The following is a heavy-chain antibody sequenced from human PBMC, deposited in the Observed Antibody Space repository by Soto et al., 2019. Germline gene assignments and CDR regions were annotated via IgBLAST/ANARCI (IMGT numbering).Heavy chain of an antibody. J-gene: IGHJ6*02. Sequence: GASVKVSCKASGYTFRGHSITWVRQAPGQGLEWMGRISGYNGNTNYARTLRGRLTLTTDTSTSTAYMELRSLTSDDTAVYYCARDVFCGGAPACPDMDVWGQGTTVTVSS. CDR1: GYTFRGHS. CDR3: ARDVFCGGAPACPDMDV. V-gene: IGHV1-18*04. CDR2: ISGYNGNT. D-gene: IGHD2-21*01.